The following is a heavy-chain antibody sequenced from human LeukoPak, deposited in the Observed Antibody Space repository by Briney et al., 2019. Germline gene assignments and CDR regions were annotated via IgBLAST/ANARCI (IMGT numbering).Heavy chain of an antibody. CDR2: INWNGSIT. Sequence: GGSLRLSCAASGFIFDDYGMSWVRQAPGKGLEWVSGINWNGSITGYADSVKGRFTISRDNAKNSLYLQMNRLRPEDTAVYYCARSWLSGLIDFWGQGTLVTVSS. V-gene: IGHV3-20*04. CDR3: ARSWLSGLIDF. J-gene: IGHJ4*02. CDR1: GFIFDDYG. D-gene: IGHD6-19*01.